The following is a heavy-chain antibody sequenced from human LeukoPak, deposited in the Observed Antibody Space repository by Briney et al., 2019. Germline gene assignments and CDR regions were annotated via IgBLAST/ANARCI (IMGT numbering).Heavy chain of an antibody. Sequence: SETLSLTCTVSGGSISSSSYYWGWIRQPPGKGLEWIGSIYYSGSTYYNPSLKSRVTISVDTSKNQSSLKLSSVTAADTAVYYCARAHSGSYSVPSQAGYYYYYYMDVWGKGTTVTVSS. CDR3: ARAHSGSYSVPSQAGYYYYYYMDV. CDR1: GGSISSSSYY. D-gene: IGHD1-26*01. CDR2: IYYSGST. J-gene: IGHJ6*03. V-gene: IGHV4-39*07.